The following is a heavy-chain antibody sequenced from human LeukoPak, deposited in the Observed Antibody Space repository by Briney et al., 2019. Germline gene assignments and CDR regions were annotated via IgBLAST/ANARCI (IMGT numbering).Heavy chain of an antibody. CDR1: GFTFSSYG. V-gene: IGHV3-30*02. D-gene: IGHD2-15*01. J-gene: IGHJ4*02. Sequence: GGSLRLSCAASGFTFSSYGMHWVRQAPGKGLEWVAFIRDDGSNKYYADSVKGRFTISRDKCKNTLSLQMNSLRAEDTAVYYCAKDHNLGYCSGGSCYYFDYWGQGSLVTVSS. CDR3: AKDHNLGYCSGGSCYYFDY. CDR2: IRDDGSNK.